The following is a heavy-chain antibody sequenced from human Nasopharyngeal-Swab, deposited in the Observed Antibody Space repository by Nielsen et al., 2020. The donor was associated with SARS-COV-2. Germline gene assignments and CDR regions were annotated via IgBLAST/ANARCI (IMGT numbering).Heavy chain of an antibody. D-gene: IGHD3-10*01. CDR3: AKDLHGLLWFGELLNPVHY. V-gene: IGHV3-23*01. J-gene: IGHJ4*02. Sequence: GESLKISCAASGFTFSSYAMSWVRQAPGKGLEWVSAISGSGGSTYYADSMKGRFTISRDNSKNTLYLQMNSLRAEDTAVYYCAKDLHGLLWFGELLNPVHYWGQGTLVTVSS. CDR1: GFTFSSYA. CDR2: ISGSGGST.